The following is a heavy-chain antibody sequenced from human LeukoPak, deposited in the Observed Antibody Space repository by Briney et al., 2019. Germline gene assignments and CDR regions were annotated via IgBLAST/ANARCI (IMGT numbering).Heavy chain of an antibody. D-gene: IGHD3-22*01. Sequence: GGSLRLSCAASGFTFSSYSMNWVRQAPGKGLEWVSVIYSGGSTYNADSVKGRFTISRDNSKNTLYLQMNSLRAEDTAVYYCARVNYYDLYFDLWGRGTLVTVSS. CDR1: GFTFSSYS. CDR3: ARVNYYDLYFDL. V-gene: IGHV3-66*01. CDR2: IYSGGST. J-gene: IGHJ2*01.